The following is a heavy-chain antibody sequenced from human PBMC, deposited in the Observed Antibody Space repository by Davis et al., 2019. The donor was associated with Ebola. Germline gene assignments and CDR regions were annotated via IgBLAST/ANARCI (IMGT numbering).Heavy chain of an antibody. J-gene: IGHJ6*03. CDR2: ISGSGGST. CDR3: ARTLYDFWGYYYYYMDV. Sequence: PGGSLRLSCAASGVTFTSYAMSWVRQAPGEGLEWVSPISGSGGSTYYADSVKGRFTISRDNSKNTLYLQMNSLRAEDTAVYYCARTLYDFWGYYYYYMDVWGKGTTVTVSS. V-gene: IGHV3-23*01. CDR1: GVTFTSYA. D-gene: IGHD3-3*01.